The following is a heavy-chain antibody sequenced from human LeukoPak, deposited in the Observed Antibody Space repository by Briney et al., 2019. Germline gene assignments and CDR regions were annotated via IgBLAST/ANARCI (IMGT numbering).Heavy chain of an antibody. CDR2: IWYDGSNK. J-gene: IGHJ4*02. Sequence: GGSLRLSCAASGFTFSSYGMHWVRQAPGKGLEWVAVIWYDGSNKYYADSVKGRFTISRDNSKNTLYLQMNSLRAEDTAVYYCARKETYSSGWYYFDYWGQGTLVTVSS. V-gene: IGHV3-33*01. D-gene: IGHD6-19*01. CDR3: ARKETYSSGWYYFDY. CDR1: GFTFSSYG.